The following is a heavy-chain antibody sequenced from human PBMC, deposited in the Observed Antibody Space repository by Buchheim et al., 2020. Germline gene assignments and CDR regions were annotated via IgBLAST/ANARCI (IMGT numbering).Heavy chain of an antibody. CDR2: ISGSVGST. D-gene: IGHD4-17*01. Sequence: EVQLLESGGGLVQPGGSLRLSCAASGFTFSSYAMSWVRQAPGKGLEWVSAISGSVGSTYYADPVKGRFTISRANSKHPLYLQMNSLRAEDTAVYYCAKVGNGDYVKDWFDPWGQGTL. CDR3: AKVGNGDYVKDWFDP. J-gene: IGHJ5*02. CDR1: GFTFSSYA. V-gene: IGHV3-23*01.